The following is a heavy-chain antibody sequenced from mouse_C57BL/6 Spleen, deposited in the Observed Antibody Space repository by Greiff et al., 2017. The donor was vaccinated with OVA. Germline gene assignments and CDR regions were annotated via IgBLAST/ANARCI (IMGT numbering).Heavy chain of an antibody. D-gene: IGHD4-1*01. CDR3: TRDKLGQGYFDY. J-gene: IGHJ2*01. CDR1: GYTFPDYE. CDR2: IDPETGGT. Sequence: QVQLQQPGAELVRPGASVTLSCKASGYTFPDYEMHWVKQTPVQGLEWIGAIDPETGGTAYNQKFKGKAILPADKSSSTAYMELRSLTSEDSAVYYCTRDKLGQGYFDYWGQGTTLTVSS. V-gene: IGHV1-15*01.